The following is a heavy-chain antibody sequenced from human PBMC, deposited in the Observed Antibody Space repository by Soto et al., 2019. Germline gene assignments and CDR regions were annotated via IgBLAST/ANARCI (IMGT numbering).Heavy chain of an antibody. CDR1: VGSISSSGYY. D-gene: IGHD3-16*01. CDR2: IYYNGDT. J-gene: IGHJ4*01. V-gene: IGHV4-39*01. CDR3: SRGGKYYQQETYFFDY. Sequence: SDTLSLTCTGSVGSISSSGYYWAWLRQPPGRGLEWIGSIYYNGDTYFYPSLKSRVTISVDTSKNQFSLKLTSVTAADTALYFCSRGGKYYQQETYFFDYWGQGSLVTVSS.